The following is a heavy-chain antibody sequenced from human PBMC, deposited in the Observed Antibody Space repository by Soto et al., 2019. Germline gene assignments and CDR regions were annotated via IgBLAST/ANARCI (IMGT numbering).Heavy chain of an antibody. J-gene: IGHJ4*02. D-gene: IGHD1-1*01. Sequence: GGSLRLSCAASGFTFSSYGMHWVRQAPGKGLEWVAVIWYDGSNKYYADSVKGRFTISRDNSKNTLYLQMNSLRAEDTAVYYCARDLVGWNDFYPGSFDYWGQGTLVTVSS. CDR3: ARDLVGWNDFYPGSFDY. CDR2: IWYDGSNK. V-gene: IGHV3-33*01. CDR1: GFTFSSYG.